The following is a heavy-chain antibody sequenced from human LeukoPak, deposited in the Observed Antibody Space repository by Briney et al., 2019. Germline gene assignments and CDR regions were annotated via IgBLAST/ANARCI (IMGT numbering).Heavy chain of an antibody. Sequence: SVKVSCKASGGTFSSYAITWVRQAPGQGLEWMGRVIPILGIANYAQKFQGRVTITADKSTSTAYLDLSSLRSEDTAVYYCAGDFGYSGSYPDYWGQGTLVTVSP. D-gene: IGHD1-26*01. CDR2: VIPILGIA. V-gene: IGHV1-69*04. J-gene: IGHJ4*02. CDR1: GGTFSSYA. CDR3: AGDFGYSGSYPDY.